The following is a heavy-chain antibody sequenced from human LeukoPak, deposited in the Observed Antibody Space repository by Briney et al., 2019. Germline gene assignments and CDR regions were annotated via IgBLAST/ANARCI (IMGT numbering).Heavy chain of an antibody. CDR3: ARSPHILTGENFDY. CDR2: INPTSGGT. J-gene: IGHJ4*02. D-gene: IGHD3-9*01. V-gene: IGHV1-2*02. Sequence: ASVKVSCKASGYTFTGYYMHWVRQAPGQGLEWMGWINPTSGGTNYAQKFQDRVTMTRDTSISTAYMELSRLRSDDTAVYYCARSPHILTGENFDYWGQGTLVTVSS. CDR1: GYTFTGYY.